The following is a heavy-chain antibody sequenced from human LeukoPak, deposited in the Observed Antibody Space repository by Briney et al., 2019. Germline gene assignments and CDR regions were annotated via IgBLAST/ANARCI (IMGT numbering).Heavy chain of an antibody. CDR3: AKDHVLAPWTPFDY. CDR1: GFTFSSYA. Sequence: GGSLRLSCAASGFTFSSYAMSWVRQAPGKGLEGVSAISGRGGSTYYADSVKGRFTISRDNSKNTLYLQMNSLRAEDTAVYYCAKDHVLAPWTPFDYWGQGTLVTVSS. J-gene: IGHJ4*02. V-gene: IGHV3-23*01. CDR2: ISGRGGST. D-gene: IGHD3-10*02.